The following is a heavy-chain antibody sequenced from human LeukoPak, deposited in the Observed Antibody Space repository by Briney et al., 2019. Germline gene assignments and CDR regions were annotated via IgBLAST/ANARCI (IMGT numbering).Heavy chain of an antibody. CDR3: TRGPRALEMATIDIFDY. Sequence: GRSLRLSCTASGFTFGDYAMSWFRQAPGKGLEWVGFIRSKAYGGTTEYAASVKGRFTISRDDSKSIAYLQMNSLKTEDTAVYYCTRGPRALEMATIDIFDYWGQGTLVTVSS. CDR1: GFTFGDYA. V-gene: IGHV3-49*03. J-gene: IGHJ4*02. CDR2: IRSKAYGGTT. D-gene: IGHD5-24*01.